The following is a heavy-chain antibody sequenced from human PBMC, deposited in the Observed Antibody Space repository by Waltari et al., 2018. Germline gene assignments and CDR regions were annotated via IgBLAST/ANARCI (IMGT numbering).Heavy chain of an antibody. CDR1: AASISSYY. D-gene: IGHD3-10*01. J-gene: IGHJ4*02. Sequence: QVRLQESGPGLVKPSETLSLTCTVSAASISSYYWSWLRQPPGKGLEWIAYIYFSGSTSYTPPLKSRVAISGDTSKKQCSLRLSSVTAADTAVYYCARGDTSNWFASYFDFWGQGILVSVSS. CDR2: IYFSGST. V-gene: IGHV4-59*01. CDR3: ARGDTSNWFASYFDF.